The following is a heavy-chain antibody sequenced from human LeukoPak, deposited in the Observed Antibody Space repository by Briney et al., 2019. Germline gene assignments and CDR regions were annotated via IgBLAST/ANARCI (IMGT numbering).Heavy chain of an antibody. CDR3: ARVLNYYDSSGYYCYYFDH. D-gene: IGHD3-22*01. Sequence: ASVKVSCKASGYTFTSNYIHWVRQAPGQGLEWMGWINPNSGGTNYAQKFQGRVTMTRDTSISTAYMELSRLRSDDTALYYCARVLNYYDSSGYYCYYFDHWGQGTLVTVSS. J-gene: IGHJ4*02. CDR2: INPNSGGT. CDR1: GYTFTSNY. V-gene: IGHV1-2*02.